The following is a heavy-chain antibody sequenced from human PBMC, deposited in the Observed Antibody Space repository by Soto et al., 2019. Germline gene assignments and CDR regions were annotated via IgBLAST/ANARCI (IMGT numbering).Heavy chain of an antibody. D-gene: IGHD2-15*01. J-gene: IGHJ4*02. CDR1: GGSISSYY. CDR2: IYYSRST. CDR3: ARSYCSGGSCPFDY. Sequence: SETLSLTCIVSGGSISSYYWSWIGQPPGKGLEWIGYIYYSRSTSYNPSLKSRVTISVDTSKNHFSVRLSSVTAADTAVYYCARSYCSGGSCPFDYWGQGTLVTVSS. V-gene: IGHV4-59*01.